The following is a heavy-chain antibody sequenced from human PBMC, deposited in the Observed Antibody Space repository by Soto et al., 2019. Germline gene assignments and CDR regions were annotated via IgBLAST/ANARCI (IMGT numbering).Heavy chain of an antibody. CDR2: INHSGST. CDR1: GGSFSGYY. V-gene: IGHV4-34*01. Sequence: SETLSLPCAGYGGSFSGYYWSWIRQPPGKGLEWIGEINHSGSTNYNPSLKSRVTISVDTSKNQFSLKLSSVTAADTAVYYCARGPGGYSYGYAYWGQGTLVTVSS. CDR3: ARGPGGYSYGYAY. D-gene: IGHD5-18*01. J-gene: IGHJ4*02.